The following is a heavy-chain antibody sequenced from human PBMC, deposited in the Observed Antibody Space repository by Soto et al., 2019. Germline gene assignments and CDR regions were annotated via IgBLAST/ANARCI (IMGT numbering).Heavy chain of an antibody. CDR1: ESTVSRDW. V-gene: IGHV3-7*04. Sequence: EVHLVESGGGLVQTGGSLRLSCAIFESTVSRDWMNWVRQAPGKGLEWVAHINQDGSEKYYVDSVEGRFTIARDNAKKSLYLQMTGLRPANTAMYYCSGGVGDAFWGQGTLVTVSS. J-gene: IGHJ4*02. CDR2: INQDGSEK. D-gene: IGHD1-26*01. CDR3: SGGVGDAF.